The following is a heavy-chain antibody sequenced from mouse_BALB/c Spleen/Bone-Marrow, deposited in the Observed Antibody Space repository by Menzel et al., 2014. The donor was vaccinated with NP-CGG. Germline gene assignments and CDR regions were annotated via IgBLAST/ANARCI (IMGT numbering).Heavy chain of an antibody. CDR2: IYPGSGSS. CDR1: GYTFTDYV. Sequence: VKLVESGPELVKPGASVNMSCKASGYTFTDYVINWVNQRTGQGLEWIGEIYPGSGSSYYNEKFKGKATLTADKSSNTAYMQLSSLTSEDSAVYFRVRGPWFAYWGQGTLVTVSA. V-gene: IGHV1-77*01. J-gene: IGHJ3*01. CDR3: VRGPWFAY.